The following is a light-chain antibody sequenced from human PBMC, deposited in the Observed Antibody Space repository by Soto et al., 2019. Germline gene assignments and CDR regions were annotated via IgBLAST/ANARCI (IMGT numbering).Light chain of an antibody. J-gene: IGLJ1*01. Sequence: QSALAQPRSVSGSPGQSVTISCAGTSSDVGGYNCVSWYQQHPGKAPKLMIYDVSKRPSGVPDRFSGSKSGNTASLTISGLQAEDEADYYCCSYAGRYTYIFGTGTKVTVL. CDR3: CSYAGRYTYI. CDR2: DVS. CDR1: SSDVGGYNC. V-gene: IGLV2-11*01.